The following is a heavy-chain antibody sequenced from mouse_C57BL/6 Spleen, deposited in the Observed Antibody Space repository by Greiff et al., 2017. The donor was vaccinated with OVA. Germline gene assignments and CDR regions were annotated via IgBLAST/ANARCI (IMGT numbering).Heavy chain of an antibody. Sequence: EVQLQQSGPELVKPGASVKISCKASGYSFTGYYMNWVKQSPEKSLEWIGEINPSTGGTTYNQKFKAKATLTVDKSSSTAYMQLKSLTSEDSAVYYCARSSLYGNLLDYWGQGTTLTVSS. V-gene: IGHV1-42*01. CDR1: GYSFTGYY. D-gene: IGHD2-1*01. CDR3: ARSSLYGNLLDY. CDR2: INPSTGGT. J-gene: IGHJ2*01.